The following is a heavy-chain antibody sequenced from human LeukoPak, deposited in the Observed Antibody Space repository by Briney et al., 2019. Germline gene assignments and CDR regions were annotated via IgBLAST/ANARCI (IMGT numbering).Heavy chain of an antibody. Sequence: ASVKVSCKASGYTFTSYDINWVRQATGQGLEWMGWMNPNSGNTGYAQKFQGRVTITRNTSISTAYMELSSLRSEDTAVYYRARTSYGPRRDYYYYYMDVWGKGTTVTVSS. J-gene: IGHJ6*03. D-gene: IGHD5-18*01. CDR1: GYTFTSYD. V-gene: IGHV1-8*03. CDR3: ARTSYGPRRDYYYYYMDV. CDR2: MNPNSGNT.